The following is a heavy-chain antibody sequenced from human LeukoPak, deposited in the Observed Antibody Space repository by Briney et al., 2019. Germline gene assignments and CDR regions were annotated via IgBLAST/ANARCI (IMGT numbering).Heavy chain of an antibody. CDR1: GFIFGSYA. CDR3: ASQKAIDY. CDR2: ISGNGDYT. V-gene: IGHV3-23*01. J-gene: IGHJ4*02. Sequence: PGRSLRLSCAASGFIFGSYAMSWVRQAPGKGLEWVSAISGNGDYTYYADPVKGRFTISRDNSKNTLYLQMNNLRAEDTAVYYCASQKAIDYWGQGTLVTVSS.